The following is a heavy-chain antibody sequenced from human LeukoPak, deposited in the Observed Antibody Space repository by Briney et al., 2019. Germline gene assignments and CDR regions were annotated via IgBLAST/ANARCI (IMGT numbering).Heavy chain of an antibody. CDR2: IYYSGST. J-gene: IGHJ5*02. CDR1: GGSISSYY. CDR3: ARGAGRYYGSGSYRSNWFDP. Sequence: SETLSLTCTVSGGSISSYYWSWIRQPPGKGLEWIGYIYYSGSTNYNPSLKSRVTISVDTSKNQFSLKLSSVTAADTAVYYCARGAGRYYGSGSYRSNWFDPWGQGTLVTVSS. D-gene: IGHD3-10*01. V-gene: IGHV4-59*12.